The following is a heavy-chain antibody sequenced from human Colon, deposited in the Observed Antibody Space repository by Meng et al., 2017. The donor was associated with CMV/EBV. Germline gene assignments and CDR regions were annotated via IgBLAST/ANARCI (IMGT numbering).Heavy chain of an antibody. V-gene: IGHV3-66*02. CDR3: VPDIVKVPVAY. CDR1: GFAVSYTY. J-gene: IGHJ4*02. D-gene: IGHD2-15*01. Sequence: GESLMISCAASGFAVSYTYMTWVRQAPGKGLEYVSIIYFDGNIDYADSVRGRITISRDTSKNTVYLQMNSLTTEDTALYYCVPDIVKVPVAYWGQGTLVTVSS. CDR2: IYFDGNI.